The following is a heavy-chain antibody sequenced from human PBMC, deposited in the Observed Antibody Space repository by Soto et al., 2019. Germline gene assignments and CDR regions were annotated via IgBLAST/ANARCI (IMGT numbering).Heavy chain of an antibody. CDR2: ISGSGGST. Sequence: VSLRLYCAASGSTCSSYAISWVRQAPGKGLDWVSAISGSGGSTYYADSVKGRFTISRDNSKNTLYLQMNSLRAEDTAVYYCAKDRGHSYWGQGTLVTFS. CDR3: AKDRGHSY. J-gene: IGHJ4*02. V-gene: IGHV3-23*01. CDR1: GSTCSSYA.